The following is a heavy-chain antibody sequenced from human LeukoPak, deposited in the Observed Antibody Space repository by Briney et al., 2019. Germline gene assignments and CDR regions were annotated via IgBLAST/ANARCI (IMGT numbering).Heavy chain of an antibody. CDR1: GGSISSYY. J-gene: IGHJ4*02. V-gene: IGHV4-59*01. D-gene: IGHD1-14*01. Sequence: SETLSLTCTVSGGSISSYYWSWIRQPPGEGLEWIGYIYYSGSTNYNPSLKSRVTISVDTSKNQFSLKLSSVTAADTAVYYCARVGLTLDYWGQGTLVTVSS. CDR2: IYYSGST. CDR3: ARVGLTLDY.